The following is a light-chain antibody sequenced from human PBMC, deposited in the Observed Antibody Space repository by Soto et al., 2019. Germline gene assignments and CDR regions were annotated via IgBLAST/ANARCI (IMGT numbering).Light chain of an antibody. Sequence: QSALTQPASVSGSPGQSITISCTATSSDVGVYNYVYWYQQYPGKAPKLMIYEVINRPSGVSNRFSGSKSGNTASLIISGLQAEAEADYYCSSYTSSSTLIFGGGTKLTVL. V-gene: IGLV2-14*01. CDR2: EVI. CDR3: SSYTSSSTLI. CDR1: SSDVGVYNY. J-gene: IGLJ2*01.